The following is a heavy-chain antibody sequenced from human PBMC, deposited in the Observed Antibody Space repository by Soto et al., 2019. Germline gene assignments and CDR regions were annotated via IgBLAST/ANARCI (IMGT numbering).Heavy chain of an antibody. CDR2: VVVGSGNT. CDR1: GFTFSSSA. V-gene: IGHV1-58*02. D-gene: IGHD3-22*01. CDR3: AADSGDDSTGYGADY. Sequence: QMQLVQSGPEVKKPGTSVKVSCKASGFTFSSSAIQWVRQARGQRLEWIGWVVVGSGNTNYAPQLQERVTITRDMATRTSYMELSSLRSEDTALYYCAADSGDDSTGYGADYWGQGTLVTVSS. J-gene: IGHJ4*02.